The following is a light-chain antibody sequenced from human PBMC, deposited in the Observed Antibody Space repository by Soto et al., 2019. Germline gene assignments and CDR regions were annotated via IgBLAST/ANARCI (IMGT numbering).Light chain of an antibody. Sequence: EIVMTQSPATQSLSPGERATLSCRASQSISYNLAWYQQKPGQAPRLLIYGASTRATGIPARFSGSGSGTDFTLTISSLEPEDFAVYYCQQRKNWQVTFGQGTRLEI. CDR1: QSISYN. V-gene: IGKV3-15*01. J-gene: IGKJ5*01. CDR2: GAS. CDR3: QQRKNWQVT.